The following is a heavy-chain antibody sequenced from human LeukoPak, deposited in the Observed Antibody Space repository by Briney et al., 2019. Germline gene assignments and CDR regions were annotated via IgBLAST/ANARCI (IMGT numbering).Heavy chain of an antibody. CDR1: GYTFTSYD. Sequence: GASVKVSCKASGYTFTSYDINWVRQATGQGLEWMGWMNPNSGNTGYAQKFQGRVTITRNTSISTAYMELSSLRSEDTAVYYCARGLLIAARPPAPFGYWGQGTLVTVSS. CDR2: MNPNSGNT. D-gene: IGHD6-6*01. J-gene: IGHJ4*02. V-gene: IGHV1-8*03. CDR3: ARGLLIAARPPAPFGY.